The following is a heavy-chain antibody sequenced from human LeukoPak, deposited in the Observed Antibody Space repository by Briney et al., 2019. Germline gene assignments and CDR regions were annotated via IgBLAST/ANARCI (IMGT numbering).Heavy chain of an antibody. Sequence: GGSLRLSCAASGFTYSSYAMSWVRQPPGKGLEWVSAISGSGGSTYYADSVKGRFTISRDNCKNTLYLQMNSLRAEDTAVYYCAKVPHYDYVWGSYRPYFDYWGQGTLVTVSS. CDR1: GFTYSSYA. D-gene: IGHD3-16*02. V-gene: IGHV3-23*01. CDR2: ISGSGGST. J-gene: IGHJ4*02. CDR3: AKVPHYDYVWGSYRPYFDY.